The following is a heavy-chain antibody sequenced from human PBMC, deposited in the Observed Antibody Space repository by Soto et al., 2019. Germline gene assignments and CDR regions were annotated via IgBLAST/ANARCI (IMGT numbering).Heavy chain of an antibody. V-gene: IGHV4-59*01. CDR3: ARIGGYHGPLDY. J-gene: IGHJ4*02. CDR1: GVSISSYF. CDR2: TYHRGST. D-gene: IGHD6-25*01. Sequence: SETLSLTCSVSGVSISSYFWSWIRQAPGGVLEWIGYTYHRGSTNYSPSLKSRVAISLDTSENQFSLKVNSVTAADTAVYYCARIGGYHGPLDYWGQGTPVNVSS.